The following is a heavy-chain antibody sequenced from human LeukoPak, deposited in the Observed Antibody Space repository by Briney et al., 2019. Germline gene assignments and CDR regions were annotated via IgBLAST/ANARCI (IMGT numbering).Heavy chain of an antibody. J-gene: IGHJ4*02. Sequence: GGSLRLSCAASGFTFSIYAMSWVRQAPGKGLEWVSSITSSGGSTYYAGSVKGQFTISRDNSKNTLYLQMNSLRPEDTAVYYCAKDRPNYYDSSGRYYRRNGDYWGQGTLVTVSS. CDR3: AKDRPNYYDSSGRYYRRNGDY. CDR1: GFTFSIYA. V-gene: IGHV3-23*01. CDR2: ITSSGGST. D-gene: IGHD3-22*01.